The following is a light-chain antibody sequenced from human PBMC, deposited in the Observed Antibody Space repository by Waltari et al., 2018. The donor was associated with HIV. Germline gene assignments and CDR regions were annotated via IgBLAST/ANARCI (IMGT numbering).Light chain of an antibody. CDR3: QSVDSKDSHYV. CDR2: KDS. J-gene: IGLJ1*01. CDR1: TLADQY. V-gene: IGLV3-25*03. Sequence: SYELTQPPSVSVSPGQTARITCSGETLADQYVYWYQKKSGQAPVLVMYKDSERPAGIPERFYGSTSGTTVTLIISGVQAEDEADYYCQSVDSKDSHYVFGTGTKVTVL.